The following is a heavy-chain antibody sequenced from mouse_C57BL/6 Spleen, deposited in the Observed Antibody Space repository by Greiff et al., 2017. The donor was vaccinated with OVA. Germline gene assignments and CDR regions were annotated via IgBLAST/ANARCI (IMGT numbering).Heavy chain of an antibody. CDR1: GYSFTGYY. D-gene: IGHD4-1*01. V-gene: IGHV1-42*01. J-gene: IGHJ2*01. CDR2: INPSTGGT. CDR3: ARFWDVDYFDY. Sequence: EVKLMESGPELVKPGASVKISCKASGYSFTGYYMNWVKQSPEKSLEWIGEINPSTGGTTYNQKFKAKATLTVDKSSSTAYMQLKSLTSEDSAVYYCARFWDVDYFDYWGQGTTLTVSS.